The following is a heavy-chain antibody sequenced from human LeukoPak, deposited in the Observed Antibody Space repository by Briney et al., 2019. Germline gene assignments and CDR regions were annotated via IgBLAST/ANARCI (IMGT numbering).Heavy chain of an antibody. CDR1: GGSISSSSYY. J-gene: IGHJ4*02. CDR2: IYYSGST. V-gene: IGHV4-39*01. Sequence: PSGTLSLTCTVSGGSISSSSYYWGWIRQPPGKGLEWIGSIYYSGSTYYNPSLKSRVTISVDTSKNQFSLKLSSVTAADTAVYYCARLGISYYFDYWGQGTLVTVSS. CDR3: ARLGISYYFDY.